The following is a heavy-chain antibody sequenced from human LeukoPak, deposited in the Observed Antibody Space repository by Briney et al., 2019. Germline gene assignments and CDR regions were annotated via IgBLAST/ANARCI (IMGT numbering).Heavy chain of an antibody. D-gene: IGHD3-22*01. Sequence: GGSLRLSCAASGFTFSDYYMSWIRQAPGKGLEWVSYISSSGSPIYYADSVKGRFTISRDNAKNSLYLQMNSLRAEDTAVYYCARDLRGNYDSSGYYLLGDVFDIWGQGTMVTVSS. V-gene: IGHV3-11*04. CDR2: ISSSGSPI. CDR3: ARDLRGNYDSSGYYLLGDVFDI. J-gene: IGHJ3*02. CDR1: GFTFSDYY.